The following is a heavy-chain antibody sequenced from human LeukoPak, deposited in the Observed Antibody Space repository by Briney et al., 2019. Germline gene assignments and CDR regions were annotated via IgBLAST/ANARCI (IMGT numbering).Heavy chain of an antibody. CDR1: GYTFTGDY. Sequence: ASVKVSCKASGYTFTGDYMHWVRQAPGQGLEWMGWINPNSGGTNSAQKFQGRVTMTRDTSVSTAYMELSRLRSDDTAVYYCARGYYDSSDYEYFQHWGQGTLVTVSS. D-gene: IGHD3-22*01. J-gene: IGHJ1*01. V-gene: IGHV1-2*02. CDR3: ARGYYDSSDYEYFQH. CDR2: INPNSGGT.